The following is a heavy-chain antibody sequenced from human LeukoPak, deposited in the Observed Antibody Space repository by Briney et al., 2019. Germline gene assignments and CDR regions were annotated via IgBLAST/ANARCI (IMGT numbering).Heavy chain of an antibody. J-gene: IGHJ4*02. V-gene: IGHV3-23*01. CDR1: GFTFSSHA. CDR3: AKGYYYGLGSYSTFDY. D-gene: IGHD3-10*01. CDR2: ISGSGGTT. Sequence: GGSLRLSCAASGFTFSSHALSWLRQAPGKGLEWVSTISGSGGTTYYADSVKGRFTISRDNSKNTLYVQMNSLRADDTAVYYCAKGYYYGLGSYSTFDYWGQGTLVTVSS.